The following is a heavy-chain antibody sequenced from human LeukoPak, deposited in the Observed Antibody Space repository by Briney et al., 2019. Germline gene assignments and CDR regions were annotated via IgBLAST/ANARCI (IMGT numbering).Heavy chain of an antibody. V-gene: IGHV3-23*01. J-gene: IGHJ4*02. Sequence: GGALRLSCAASGFTFSSYAMSWVRQAPGKGLEWVSAIRDSGSSIHYADSVKGRFTTSRGNSKNTLFLQMNSLRAEDTAIYYCAKYGPQDSGSSHFDYWGQGALVTVSS. CDR1: GFTFSSYA. CDR2: IRDSGSSI. CDR3: AKYGPQDSGSSHFDY. D-gene: IGHD1-26*01.